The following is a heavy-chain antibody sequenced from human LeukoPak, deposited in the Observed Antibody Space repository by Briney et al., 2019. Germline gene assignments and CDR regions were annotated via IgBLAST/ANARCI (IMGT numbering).Heavy chain of an antibody. J-gene: IGHJ3*02. CDR3: AKDRGTIFGVVRGDAFDI. CDR1: GFTFSSYG. D-gene: IGHD3-3*01. CDR2: ISYDGSNK. Sequence: GGSLRLSCAASGFTFSSYGMHWVRQAPGKGLEWVAVISYDGSNKYYADSVKGRFTISRDNSKNTLYLQMNSLRAEDTAVYYCAKDRGTIFGVVRGDAFDIWGQGTMVTVSS. V-gene: IGHV3-30*18.